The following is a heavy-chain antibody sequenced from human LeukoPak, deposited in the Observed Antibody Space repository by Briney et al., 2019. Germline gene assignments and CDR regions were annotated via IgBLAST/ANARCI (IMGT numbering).Heavy chain of an antibody. V-gene: IGHV3-23*01. J-gene: IGHJ4*02. CDR2: IGVSADQT. D-gene: IGHD2-2*01. Sequence: PGGSLRLSCAAPGFTFSSYGMNWVRQAPGKGLEWVSAIGVSADQTFYADSVKGRFTISRDNSKNTLSLAMNNLRAEDTAVYYCAKERNARGALDYWGRGTLVTVSS. CDR3: AKERNARGALDY. CDR1: GFTFSSYG.